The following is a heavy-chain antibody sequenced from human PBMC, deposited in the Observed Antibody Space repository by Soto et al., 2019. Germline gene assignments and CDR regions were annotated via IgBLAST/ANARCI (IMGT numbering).Heavy chain of an antibody. CDR1: GGSISSYY. V-gene: IGHV4-59*08. Sequence: PSETLSLTCTVSGGSISSYYWSWIRQPPGKGLEWIGYIYYSGSTNYNPSLKSRVTISVDTSKNQFSLKLSSVTAADTAVYYCARRRKGGSLAFDYWGQGTLVTVSS. CDR3: ARRRKGGSLAFDY. J-gene: IGHJ4*02. CDR2: IYYSGST. D-gene: IGHD2-15*01.